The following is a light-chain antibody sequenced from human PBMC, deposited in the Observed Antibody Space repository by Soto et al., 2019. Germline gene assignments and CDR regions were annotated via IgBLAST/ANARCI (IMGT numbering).Light chain of an antibody. CDR3: QQYNSWPLT. V-gene: IGKV3-15*01. CDR2: GAS. J-gene: IGKJ1*01. CDR1: QNINSD. Sequence: EIVLTQSPGTLSLSPGERATLSCRASQNINSDYFAWYQQKPGQAPRLLIYGASTRATGIPARFSGRGSGTEFTLTISSLQSEDSVVYYCQQYNSWPLTFGQGTKVDIK.